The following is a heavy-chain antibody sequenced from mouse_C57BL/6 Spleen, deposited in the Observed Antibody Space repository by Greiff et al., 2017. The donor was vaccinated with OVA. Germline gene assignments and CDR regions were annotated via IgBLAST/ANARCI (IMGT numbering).Heavy chain of an antibody. CDR1: GFSLTSYG. CDR2: IWSDGST. CDR3: ARHRDYGSSYDWYFDV. Sequence: VQLVESGPGLVAPSQSLSITCTVSGFSLTSYGVHWVRQPPGKGLEWLVVIWSDGSTTYNSALKSRLSISKDNSKSQVFLKMNSLQTDDTAMYYCARHRDYGSSYDWYFDVWGTGTTVTVSS. D-gene: IGHD1-1*01. V-gene: IGHV2-6-1*01. J-gene: IGHJ1*03.